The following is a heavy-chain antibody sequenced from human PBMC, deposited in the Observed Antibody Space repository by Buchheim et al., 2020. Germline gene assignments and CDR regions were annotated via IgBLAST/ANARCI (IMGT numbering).Heavy chain of an antibody. Sequence: QLQLQESGPGLVKPSETLSLTCTVSGGSISSSSYYWGWIRQPPGKGLEWIGSIYYSGSTYYNPSLKSRVTISVDTSKNQFSLKLSSVTAADTAVYYCARHAKRFLEWLLLGWFDPWGQGTL. CDR1: GGSISSSSYY. CDR2: IYYSGST. J-gene: IGHJ5*02. CDR3: ARHAKRFLEWLLLGWFDP. V-gene: IGHV4-39*01. D-gene: IGHD3-3*01.